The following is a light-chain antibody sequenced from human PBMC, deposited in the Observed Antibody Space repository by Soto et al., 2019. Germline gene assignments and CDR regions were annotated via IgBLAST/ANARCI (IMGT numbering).Light chain of an antibody. V-gene: IGKV1-13*02. CDR2: DAS. CDR1: QDIGSA. CDR3: QQFNGFPLT. J-gene: IGKJ4*01. Sequence: IQLTQSPSSLSASVGDRVTITCRAGQDIGSALAWYQQRPGKAPKLLLYDASNLEAGVPSRFRGSGSGTDFTLTITSLRPEDFATYYFQQFNGFPLTFGGGPKVQIK.